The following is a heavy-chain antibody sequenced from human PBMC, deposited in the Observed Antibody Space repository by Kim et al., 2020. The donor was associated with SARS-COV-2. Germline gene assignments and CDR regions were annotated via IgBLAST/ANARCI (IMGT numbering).Heavy chain of an antibody. D-gene: IGHD1-26*01. V-gene: IGHV3-30*15. J-gene: IGHJ6*02. CDR3: ARAVGANSYVGMDV. Sequence: ADSVKGRITISRDNSKNTLYLQTSSLRAKDTAVYYCARAVGANSYVGMDVWGQGTTVTVSS.